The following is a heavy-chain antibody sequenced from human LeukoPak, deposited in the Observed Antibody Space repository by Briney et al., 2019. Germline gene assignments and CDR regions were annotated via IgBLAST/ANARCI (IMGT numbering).Heavy chain of an antibody. V-gene: IGHV5-51*01. CDR2: IYPGDSDT. CDR3: ARRRYYDSSGSNFQNWFDP. CDR1: GYSFTSHW. Sequence: GESLKISCKGSGYSFTSHWIGWVRQMPGKGLEWMGIIYPGDSDTRYSPSFQGQVTISADKSISTAYLQWSSLKASDTAMYYCARRRYYDSSGSNFQNWFDPWGQGTLVTVSS. D-gene: IGHD3-22*01. J-gene: IGHJ5*02.